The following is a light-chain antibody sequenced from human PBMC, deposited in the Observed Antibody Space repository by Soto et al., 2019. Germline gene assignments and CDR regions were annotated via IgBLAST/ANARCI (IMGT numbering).Light chain of an antibody. Sequence: EIVLTQSPGTLSLSPGERATLSCRASQSFMSSYLAWYQQKPGQAPRLLIYGASSRATGIPDRFSGSGSGTDVTLTISRLEPEDFAVYYCQQYGSSPLTFGGGTKVEIK. V-gene: IGKV3-20*01. CDR3: QQYGSSPLT. CDR2: GAS. CDR1: QSFMSSY. J-gene: IGKJ4*01.